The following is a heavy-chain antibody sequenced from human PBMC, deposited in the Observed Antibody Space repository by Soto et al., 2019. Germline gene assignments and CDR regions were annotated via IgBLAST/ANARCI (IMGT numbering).Heavy chain of an antibody. CDR3: ARGRNYGGSGYFFEHYIDY. D-gene: IGHD3-22*01. CDR2: VHYSGST. Sequence: SETLSLTCTVPGVSVTTESHYWSWIRQPPGKGLEWIGYVHYSGSTNYNPSLKGRVLISIGTSKKQFSLELRSVTAADTAVYFCARGRNYGGSGYFFEHYIDYWGQGTPVTVSS. J-gene: IGHJ4*02. V-gene: IGHV4-61*01. CDR1: GVSVTTESHY.